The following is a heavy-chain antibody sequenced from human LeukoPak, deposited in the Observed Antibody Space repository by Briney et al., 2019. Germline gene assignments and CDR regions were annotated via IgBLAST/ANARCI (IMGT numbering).Heavy chain of an antibody. D-gene: IGHD2-2*01. Sequence: GGSLRLSCAASGFTFSSYSMNWVRQAPGKGLEWVSSISSSSYIYYADSVKGRFTISRDNDKNSLYLQMNSLRAEDTAVYYCARAHLLYCSSTSCHFDAFDIWGQGTMVTVS. CDR3: ARAHLLYCSSTSCHFDAFDI. CDR1: GFTFSSYS. CDR2: ISSSSYI. J-gene: IGHJ3*02. V-gene: IGHV3-21*01.